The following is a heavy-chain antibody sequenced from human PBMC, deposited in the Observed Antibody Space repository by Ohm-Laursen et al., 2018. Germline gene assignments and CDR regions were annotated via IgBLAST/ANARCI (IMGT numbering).Heavy chain of an antibody. J-gene: IGHJ4*02. V-gene: IGHV4-34*01. CDR3: ARTIYDSSGYYGY. D-gene: IGHD3-22*01. Sequence: LRLSCAASGFTFSSYSMNWVRQPPGKGMEWIGEINHSGSTNYNPSLKSRVTISVETSKKQFSLKLSSVTAADTAVYYCARTIYDSSGYYGYWGQGTLVTVSS. CDR2: INHSGST. CDR1: GFTFSSYS.